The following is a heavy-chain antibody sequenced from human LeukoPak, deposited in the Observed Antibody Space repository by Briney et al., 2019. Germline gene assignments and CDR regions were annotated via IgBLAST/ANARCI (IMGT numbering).Heavy chain of an antibody. CDR3: ARRSGAADGYNYDYYYYMDV. CDR1: GGSFSGYY. CDR2: IKHSGST. D-gene: IGHD5-24*01. J-gene: IGHJ6*03. V-gene: IGHV4-34*01. Sequence: PSETLSLTCAVYGGSFSGYYWNWIRQPPGEGLEWIGEIKHSGSTNYNPSLKSRVTISVDTSKNQFSLKVNSVTAADTAVYYCARRSGAADGYNYDYYYYMDVWGRGTTVTVSS.